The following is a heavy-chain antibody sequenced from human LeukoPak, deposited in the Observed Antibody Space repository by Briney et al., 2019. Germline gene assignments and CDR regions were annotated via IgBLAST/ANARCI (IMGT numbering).Heavy chain of an antibody. CDR2: IRCDGSNK. D-gene: IGHD3-22*01. Sequence: GGSLRLSCAASGFSFSGYGMHWVRQAPGKGLEGVAFIRCDGSNKFYADSVEGRFPISRENSKHTVSLQMNSLRAEYTAVYYCARGNYYDNSGSFNDAFDVWGQGTVVTVSS. CDR1: GFSFSGYG. J-gene: IGHJ3*01. V-gene: IGHV3-30*02. CDR3: ARGNYYDNSGSFNDAFDV.